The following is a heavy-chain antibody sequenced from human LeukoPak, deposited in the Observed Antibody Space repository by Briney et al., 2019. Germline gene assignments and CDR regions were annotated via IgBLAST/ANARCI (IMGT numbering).Heavy chain of an antibody. Sequence: SETLSLTCSVSGGSISSYYWSWIRQPPGKGLEWIGYIYYSGGTNYNPSLKSRVTISVDTSNNQFSLKLNSVTAADTAVYYCAGTPRWLQFDSWGQGTLVTVSS. CDR2: IYYSGGT. CDR1: GGSISSYY. J-gene: IGHJ4*02. D-gene: IGHD5-24*01. V-gene: IGHV4-59*01. CDR3: AGTPRWLQFDS.